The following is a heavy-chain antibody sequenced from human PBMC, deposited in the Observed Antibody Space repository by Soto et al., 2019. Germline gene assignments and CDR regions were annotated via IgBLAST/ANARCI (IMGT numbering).Heavy chain of an antibody. D-gene: IGHD3-22*01. Sequence: PGGSLRLSCAASEFPVTTSYMSWVRQAPGKGLEWVSVIYSGGNTFYAASVKGRSTISRDSSKNTVNLQMNSLRVEDTAVYYCARDRYDTSGYVPFDNWGQGTLVTVSS. CDR2: IYSGGNT. V-gene: IGHV3-53*01. CDR1: EFPVTTSY. CDR3: ARDRYDTSGYVPFDN. J-gene: IGHJ4*02.